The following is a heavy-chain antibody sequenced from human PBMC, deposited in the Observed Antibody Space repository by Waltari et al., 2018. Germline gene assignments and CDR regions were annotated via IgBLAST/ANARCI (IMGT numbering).Heavy chain of an antibody. Sequence: QVQLQASGPGLVKPSETLSLTCTGSGGAISSYYWSWIRQPPGKGLEWIGYIYYSGSTNYNPSLKSRVTISVDTSKNQFSLKLSSVTAADTAVYYCARDKGDRCFDLWGRGTLVTVSS. CDR2: IYYSGST. J-gene: IGHJ2*01. V-gene: IGHV4-59*01. D-gene: IGHD2-21*02. CDR1: GGAISSYY. CDR3: ARDKGDRCFDL.